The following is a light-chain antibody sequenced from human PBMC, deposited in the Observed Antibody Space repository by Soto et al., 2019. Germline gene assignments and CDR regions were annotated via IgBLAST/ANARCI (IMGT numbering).Light chain of an antibody. CDR1: SSDVGGYNY. CDR3: SSYTSSSTVV. J-gene: IGLJ2*01. V-gene: IGLV2-14*01. Sequence: QSALTQPASVSGSPGQSITISCTGTSSDVGGYNYVSWYQQQPGKAPKLMIYDVSNRPSGLSNRFSGSKSGNTASLTISGLQAEDEADYYCSSYTSSSTVVFGGGTKLTVL. CDR2: DVS.